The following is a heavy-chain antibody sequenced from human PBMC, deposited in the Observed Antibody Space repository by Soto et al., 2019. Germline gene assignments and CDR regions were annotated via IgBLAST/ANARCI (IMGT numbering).Heavy chain of an antibody. CDR2: ISSSSSYT. Sequence: QVQLVESGGGLVKPGGSLRLSCAASGFTFSDYYMSWIRQAPGKGLEWVSYISSSSSYTNYADSVKGRFTISRDNAKNSLYLQMNSLRAEDTAVYYCARAWDYFDWFPYYWGQGTLVTVSS. CDR3: ARAWDYFDWFPYY. V-gene: IGHV3-11*06. D-gene: IGHD3-9*01. CDR1: GFTFSDYY. J-gene: IGHJ4*02.